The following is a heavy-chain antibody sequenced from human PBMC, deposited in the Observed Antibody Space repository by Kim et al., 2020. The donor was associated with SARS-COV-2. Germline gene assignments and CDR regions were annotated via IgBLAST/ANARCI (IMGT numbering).Heavy chain of an antibody. CDR2: ITGNGAVT. CDR1: GFTFSTYG. J-gene: IGHJ4*02. CDR3: AKRGVDAVMGRLCDY. Sequence: GGSLRLSCAASGFTFSTYGMSWVRQAPGKGLEWVSDITGNGAVTYYADSVKGRFAISRDNSKNTLYLQMNSLRAEDTAVYYCAKRGVDAVMGRLCDYWGQITLVTVSS. V-gene: IGHV3-23*01. D-gene: IGHD5-18*01.